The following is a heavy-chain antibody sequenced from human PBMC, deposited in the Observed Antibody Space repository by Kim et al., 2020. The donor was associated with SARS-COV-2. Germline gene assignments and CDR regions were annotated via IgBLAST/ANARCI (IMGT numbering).Heavy chain of an antibody. J-gene: IGHJ6*02. Sequence: SVKVSCKASGGTFSSYAISWVRQAPGQGLEWMGRIIPILGIANYAQKFQGRVKITADKSTSTAYMELSSLRSEDTAVYYCARGLAAAAYYYGMDVWGQGTTVTVSS. CDR3: ARGLAAAAYYYGMDV. CDR1: GGTFSSYA. V-gene: IGHV1-69*04. CDR2: IIPILGIA. D-gene: IGHD6-13*01.